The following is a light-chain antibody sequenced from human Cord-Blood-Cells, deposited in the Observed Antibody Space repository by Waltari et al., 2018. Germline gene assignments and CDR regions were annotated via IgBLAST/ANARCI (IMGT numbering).Light chain of an antibody. CDR3: HQSYSTLT. J-gene: IGKJ4*01. V-gene: IGKV1-39*01. CDR1: HSISIY. CDR2: AAS. Sequence: IQMTQSPFSLSASVGDRVTITCRASHSISIYLNLYHQKPGQAPKLLIYAASSLQSGVPSRFSGSGSETDFTLTISSLQPEDFATCYCHQSYSTLTFGGGTKVEIK.